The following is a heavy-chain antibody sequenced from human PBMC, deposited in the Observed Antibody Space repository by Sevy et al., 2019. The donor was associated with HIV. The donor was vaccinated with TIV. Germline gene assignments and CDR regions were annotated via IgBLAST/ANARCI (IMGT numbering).Heavy chain of an antibody. CDR3: ASGDTTMITDLDY. Sequence: GGSLRLSCGASGFTFSNYAMSWVRQAPGKGPEWVSGINNGGRTYYADSGKGRFTISRNNSKKMVFLQMNSLRAEDTAVYYCASGDTTMITDLDYWGQGALVTVSS. D-gene: IGHD5-18*01. CDR1: GFTFSNYA. V-gene: IGHV3-23*01. CDR2: INNGGRT. J-gene: IGHJ4*02.